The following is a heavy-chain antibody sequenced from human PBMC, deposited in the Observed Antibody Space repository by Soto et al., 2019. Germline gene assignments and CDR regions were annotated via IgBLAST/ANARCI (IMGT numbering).Heavy chain of an antibody. D-gene: IGHD1-26*01. J-gene: IGHJ4*02. Sequence: SETLSLTCAVYGGSFSGYYWSWIRQPPGKGLEWIGEINHSGSTNYNPSLKSRVTISVDTSKNQFSLKLSSVTAADTAVYYCARVGATPLDYWGQGTLVTVS. V-gene: IGHV4-34*01. CDR2: INHSGST. CDR3: ARVGATPLDY. CDR1: GGSFSGYY.